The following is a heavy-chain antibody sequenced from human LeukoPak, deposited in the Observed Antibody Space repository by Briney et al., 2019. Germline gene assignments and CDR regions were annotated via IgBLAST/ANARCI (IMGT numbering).Heavy chain of an antibody. CDR2: INPNSGGT. V-gene: IGHV1-2*02. CDR1: GYTFTGYY. D-gene: IGHD3-22*01. CDR3: ARVDPISNYYDSSGYYYGDDY. Sequence: GASVKVSCKASGYTFTGYYMHWVRQAPGQGLEWMGWINPNSGGTNYAQKFQGRVTMTRDTSISTAYMELSRLRSDDTAVYYCARVDPISNYYDSSGYYYGDDYWGQGTLVTVSS. J-gene: IGHJ4*02.